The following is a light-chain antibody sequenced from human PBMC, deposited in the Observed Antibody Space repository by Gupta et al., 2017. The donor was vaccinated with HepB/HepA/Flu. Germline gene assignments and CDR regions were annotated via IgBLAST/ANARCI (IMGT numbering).Light chain of an antibody. V-gene: IGKV3-15*01. Sequence: EIVVTQSPATLSVSPGERVTLSCRTSQSIGNYLAWYQHKPGQAPRLLISRVSSRDTGVPTRFSGSGSGTDFTLTISSRQSEDFAVYYCQQYNDWPPNTFGQGTKVEI. CDR2: RVS. CDR1: QSIGNY. CDR3: QQYNDWPPNT. J-gene: IGKJ1*01.